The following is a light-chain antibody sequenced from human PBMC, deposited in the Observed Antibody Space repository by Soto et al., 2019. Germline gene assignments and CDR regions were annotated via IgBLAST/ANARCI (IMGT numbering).Light chain of an antibody. V-gene: IGKV3-20*01. Sequence: EIVLTQSPGLSLSPGERATLSCRASQSVTSNYFAWYQQKVGQTPRLLIYGATSRATGIPDRFSGSGSGTDFTLTIDRLEPEDFAVYYCHQYSGSPRTFGQGTKVEI. CDR1: QSVTSNY. J-gene: IGKJ1*01. CDR3: HQYSGSPRT. CDR2: GAT.